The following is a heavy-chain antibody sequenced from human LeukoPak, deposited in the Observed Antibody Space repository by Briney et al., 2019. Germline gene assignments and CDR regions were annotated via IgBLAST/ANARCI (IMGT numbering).Heavy chain of an antibody. CDR3: AKDGVWFGDLSDSNSGDY. CDR1: GFTFSTYV. Sequence: PGGSLRLSCAASGFTFSTYVMTWVRQAPWKGLEWVSAISGSGGSTYYADSVKGRFTISRDNSKNTLYLQMNSLRAEDTAVYYCAKDGVWFGDLSDSNSGDYWGQGTLVTVSS. CDR2: ISGSGGST. J-gene: IGHJ4*02. D-gene: IGHD3-10*01. V-gene: IGHV3-23*01.